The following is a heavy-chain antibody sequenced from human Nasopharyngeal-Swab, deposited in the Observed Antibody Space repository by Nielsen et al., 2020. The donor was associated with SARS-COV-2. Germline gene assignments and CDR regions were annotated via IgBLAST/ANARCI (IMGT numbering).Heavy chain of an antibody. CDR3: ARGGDTAMVYDY. V-gene: IGHV4-31*03. CDR2: IYYSGST. CDR1: GCSTSSGGYY. J-gene: IGHJ4*02. Sequence: SETLSLTCTVSGCSTSSGGYYWSWIRQHPGKGLEWIGYIYYSGSTYYNPSLKSRVTISVDTSKNQFSLKLSAVTAADTAVYYCARGGDTAMVYDYWGQGTLVTVSS. D-gene: IGHD5-18*01.